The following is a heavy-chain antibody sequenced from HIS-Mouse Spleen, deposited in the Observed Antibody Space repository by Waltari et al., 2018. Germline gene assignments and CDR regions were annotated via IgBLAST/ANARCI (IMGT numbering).Heavy chain of an antibody. Sequence: QVTLRESGPALVKPTQTLPLTCTFPAFSLSTSGMCVSWIHQLPGKALEWLARIDWDDDKYYSTSLKTRLTISKDTSKNQVVLTMTNMDPVDTATYYCARIAEGYSSGWYAFDYWGQGTLVTVSS. CDR1: AFSLSTSGMC. D-gene: IGHD6-19*01. CDR3: ARIAEGYSSGWYAFDY. CDR2: IDWDDDK. J-gene: IGHJ4*02. V-gene: IGHV2-70*15.